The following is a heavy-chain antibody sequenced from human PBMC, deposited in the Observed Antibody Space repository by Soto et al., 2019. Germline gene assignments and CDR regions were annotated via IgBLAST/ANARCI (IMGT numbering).Heavy chain of an antibody. Sequence: PGGSLRLSCAASGFTFSSYWMHWVRQAPGKGLVWVSRINSDGSSTSYADSVKGRFTISRDNAKNTLYLQMNSLRAEDTAVYYCARPTRYCSGGSCYPPYYYYYYMDVWGKGTTVTVSS. V-gene: IGHV3-74*01. CDR1: GFTFSSYW. D-gene: IGHD2-15*01. CDR3: ARPTRYCSGGSCYPPYYYYYYMDV. CDR2: INSDGSST. J-gene: IGHJ6*03.